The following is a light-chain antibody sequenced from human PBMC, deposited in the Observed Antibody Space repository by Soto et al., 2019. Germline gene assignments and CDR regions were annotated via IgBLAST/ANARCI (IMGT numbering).Light chain of an antibody. J-gene: IGKJ5*01. Sequence: EIVWSQAPAVVKLSTGERATHSCRASQSVSRYLAWYQQKPGQAPRLLIYDASNRATGIPARFSGSGSGTDFTLTISRLEPEHFAVYYRQQRSNWPPTPFGQGTRLEIK. CDR2: DAS. CDR3: QQRSNWPPTP. V-gene: IGKV3-11*01. CDR1: QSVSRY.